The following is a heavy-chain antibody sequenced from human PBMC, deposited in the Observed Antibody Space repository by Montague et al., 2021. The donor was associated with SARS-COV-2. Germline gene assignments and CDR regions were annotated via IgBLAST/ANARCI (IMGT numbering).Heavy chain of an antibody. CDR2: IRGSGGST. Sequence: SLRLSCAASGFSFSFYAMSWVRQAPGKGLEWVSGIRGSGGSTYYADSVKGRFTISRDNSKNTLYLQMNSLRAGDTAVYYCARMDILTAYPDDYWGQGTLVTVS. V-gene: IGHV3-23*01. CDR1: GFSFSFYA. J-gene: IGHJ4*02. CDR3: ARMDILTAYPDDY. D-gene: IGHD3-9*01.